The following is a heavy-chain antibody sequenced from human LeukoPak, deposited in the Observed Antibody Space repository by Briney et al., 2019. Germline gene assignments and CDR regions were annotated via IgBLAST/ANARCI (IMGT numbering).Heavy chain of an antibody. CDR2: IYPDDSET. V-gene: IGHV5-51*01. CDR1: GYKFTTDY. CDR3: ARQAYGSRFDAFDI. D-gene: IGHD3-22*01. Sequence: AGESLKISCEASGYKFTTDYIGWVRQMPGKGLEWMGIIYPDDSETNYSPSFKGQVTMSVDKSITTAFLQWSSLKASDTAMYYCARQAYGSRFDAFDIWGQGTMVTVSS. J-gene: IGHJ3*02.